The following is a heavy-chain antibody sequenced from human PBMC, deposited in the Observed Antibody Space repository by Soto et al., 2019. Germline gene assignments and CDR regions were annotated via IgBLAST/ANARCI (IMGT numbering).Heavy chain of an antibody. V-gene: IGHV4-39*01. Sequence: PSETLSLTCTVSGGSISSSSYYWGWIRQPPGKGLEWIGGIYYSGSTYYNPSLKSRVTISVDTSKNQFSLKLSSVTAADTAVYYCARPNHYYGSGSYDYWGQGTLVTVSS. J-gene: IGHJ4*02. CDR2: IYYSGST. D-gene: IGHD3-10*01. CDR3: ARPNHYYGSGSYDY. CDR1: GGSISSSSYY.